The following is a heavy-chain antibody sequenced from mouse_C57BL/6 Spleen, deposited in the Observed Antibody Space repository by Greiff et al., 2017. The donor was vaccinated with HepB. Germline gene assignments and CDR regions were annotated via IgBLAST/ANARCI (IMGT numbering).Heavy chain of an antibody. CDR3: ERDWEDYAMDY. J-gene: IGHJ4*01. CDR1: GYTFTSYG. V-gene: IGHV1-81*01. D-gene: IGHD4-1*01. CDR2: IYPRSGNT. Sequence: VKVVESGAELARPGASVKLSCKASGYTFTSYGISWVKQRTGQGLEWIGEIYPRSGNTYYNEKFKGKATLTADKSSSTAYMELRSLTSEDSAVYFCERDWEDYAMDYWGQGTSVTVSS.